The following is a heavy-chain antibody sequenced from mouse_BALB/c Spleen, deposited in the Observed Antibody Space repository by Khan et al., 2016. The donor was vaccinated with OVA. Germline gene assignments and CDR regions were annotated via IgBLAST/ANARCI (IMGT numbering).Heavy chain of an antibody. CDR3: ARLSCYYYGEGFAY. CDR2: ISTGGHYT. CDR1: GFTFSTYG. Sequence: EVKLVESGGDLVEPGGSLKLSCAASGFTFSTYGMSWVRQTPDKRLEWVATISTGGHYTYYPDSVRGRFTISRDNAKNTLYLQMNSLKSEATAMVYCARLSCYYYGEGFAYWGQGTLVTVSA. V-gene: IGHV5-6*02. D-gene: IGHD2-13*01. J-gene: IGHJ3*01.